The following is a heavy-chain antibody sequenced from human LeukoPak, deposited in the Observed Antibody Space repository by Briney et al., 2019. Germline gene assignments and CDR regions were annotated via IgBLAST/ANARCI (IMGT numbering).Heavy chain of an antibody. V-gene: IGHV4-59*01. CDR2: IYYSGST. J-gene: IGHJ3*02. CDR1: GGCISSYY. Sequence: SETLSLTCTVSGGCISSYYWSWIRQPPGKGLEWIGYIYYSGSTNYNPSLKSRVTISVDTSKNQFSLKLSSVTAADTAVYYCARVGAKTTPHGLAGVRYDAFNIWRQGTMVTVSS. D-gene: IGHD3/OR15-3a*01. CDR3: ARVGAKTTPHGLAGVRYDAFNI.